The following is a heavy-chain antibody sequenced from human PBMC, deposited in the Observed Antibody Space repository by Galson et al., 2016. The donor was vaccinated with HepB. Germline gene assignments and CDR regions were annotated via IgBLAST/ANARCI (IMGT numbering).Heavy chain of an antibody. CDR3: ARGPSIPLAGDY. D-gene: IGHD6-19*01. Sequence: SVKVSCKASGYVFTTYGITWVRQAPGQGLEWLGWISAYNGHTKYAEKLRGRVTMTTDTSTTTAYMEVRSLRSDDTAVYYCARGPSIPLAGDYWGQGTPVTVSS. CDR1: GYVFTTYG. CDR2: ISAYNGHT. V-gene: IGHV1-18*01. J-gene: IGHJ4*02.